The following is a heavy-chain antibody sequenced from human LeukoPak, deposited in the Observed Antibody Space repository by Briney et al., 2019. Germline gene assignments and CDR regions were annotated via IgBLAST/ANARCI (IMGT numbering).Heavy chain of an antibody. CDR3: ARVRGPYFDY. CDR2: INHSGST. D-gene: IGHD3-10*01. V-gene: IGHV4-34*01. CDR1: GESFSGYY. J-gene: IGHJ4*02. Sequence: SETLSLTCAVYGESFSGYYWSWIRQPPGKGLEWIGEINHSGSTNYNPSLKSRVTISVDTSKNQFSLKLSSVTAADTAVYYCARVRGPYFDYWGQGTLVTVSS.